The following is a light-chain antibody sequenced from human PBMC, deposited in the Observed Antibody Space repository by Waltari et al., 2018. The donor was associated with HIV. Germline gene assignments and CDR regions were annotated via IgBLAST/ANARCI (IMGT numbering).Light chain of an antibody. V-gene: IGLV1-51*02. CDR3: GTWDSSLSAVV. CDR1: SSNIGNNY. J-gene: IGLJ2*01. Sequence: QSVLTQPPSVSAAPGQKVTISCSGSSSNIGNNYVSWYQQLPGTAPKLLIYETNKRPSGIPDRVSGSKSGTSATLGITGLQTGDEADYYCGTWDSSLSAVVFGGGTKLTVL. CDR2: ETN.